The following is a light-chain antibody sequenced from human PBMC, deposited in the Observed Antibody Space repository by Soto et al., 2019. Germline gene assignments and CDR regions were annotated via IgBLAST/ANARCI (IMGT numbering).Light chain of an antibody. V-gene: IGKV3-20*01. Sequence: EIVLTQSPGTLSLSPGERATLSCRASQSVSNYLAWYQQKPGQAPRLLIYGASRRDTVIPDRFSGSGSGTDFTLTISRLEPEDFAVYYCQQYGGSPQTFGQGTNVEIK. CDR3: QQYGGSPQT. CDR2: GAS. CDR1: QSVSNY. J-gene: IGKJ1*01.